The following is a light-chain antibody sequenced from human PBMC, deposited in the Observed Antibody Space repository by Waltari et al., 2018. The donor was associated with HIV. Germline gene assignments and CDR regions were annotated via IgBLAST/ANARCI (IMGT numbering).Light chain of an antibody. CDR2: DAS. CDR3: QQSYRRPQT. CDR1: QNIDSF. Sequence: DIQMTQSPSSLSASVGHRVTITCRASQNIDSFLQWYQQKPGKAPKRLIYDASNLQDGVPQRFSGSGSATEFTLTITSLQPDDFANYFCQQSYRRPQTFGGGTKLE. V-gene: IGKV1-39*01. J-gene: IGKJ4*02.